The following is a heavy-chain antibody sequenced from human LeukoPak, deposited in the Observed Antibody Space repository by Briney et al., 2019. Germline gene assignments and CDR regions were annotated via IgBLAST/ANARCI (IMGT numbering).Heavy chain of an antibody. CDR3: ARGGLSGERTDLFDI. J-gene: IGHJ3*02. D-gene: IGHD2/OR15-2a*01. Sequence: GGSLRLSCAASGFTFSSYSMNWARQAPGKGLEWVSSISASPYIYYADSVKGRFTISRDDSKNSLYLQMNSLRAEDTALYYCARGGLSGERTDLFDIWGQGKMVHVSS. CDR1: GFTFSSYS. V-gene: IGHV3-21*01. CDR2: ISASPYI.